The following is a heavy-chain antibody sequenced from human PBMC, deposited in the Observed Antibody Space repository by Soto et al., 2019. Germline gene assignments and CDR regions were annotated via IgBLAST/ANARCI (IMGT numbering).Heavy chain of an antibody. CDR2: IIPIFGTA. CDR1: GGTFSSYA. Sequence: QVQLVQSGAEVKKPGSSVKFSCKASGGTFSSYAISWVRQAPGQGLEWLGGIIPIFGTANYAQKFQGRGKISADKSTSTAYMELSSLRSEDTAVYYCARVDSAIVQSNWGPGTLVTGS. CDR3: ARVDSAIVQSN. D-gene: IGHD5-18*01. J-gene: IGHJ4*02. V-gene: IGHV1-69*14.